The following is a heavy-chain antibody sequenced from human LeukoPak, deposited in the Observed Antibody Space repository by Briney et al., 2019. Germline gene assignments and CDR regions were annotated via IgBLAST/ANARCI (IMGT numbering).Heavy chain of an antibody. D-gene: IGHD3-22*01. CDR2: IYYTGST. CDR1: SGSISSSSYY. V-gene: IGHV4-39*01. J-gene: IGHJ4*02. Sequence: SETLSLTCTVSSGSISSSSYYWGWIRQPPGKGLEWVGSIYYTGSTYYNPSLKSRVTISVDTSKSQFSLNLSSVTAADTAVYYCATQHYYDTSSYSPFDYWGQGTLVTVSS. CDR3: ATQHYYDTSSYSPFDY.